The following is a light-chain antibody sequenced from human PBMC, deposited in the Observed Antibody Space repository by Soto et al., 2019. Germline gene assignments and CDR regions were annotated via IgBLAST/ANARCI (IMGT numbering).Light chain of an antibody. CDR3: AAWDDRLNGHV. Sequence: QSVLTQPPSASGTPGQRVTISCSGSSSNIESDTVNWFQQVPGTAPKLLIYRNNQRPSGVPDRFSGSKSGTSASLAISGLQSGDEADYYCAAWDDRLNGHVFGTGTKVTV. J-gene: IGLJ1*01. CDR1: SSNIESDT. CDR2: RNN. V-gene: IGLV1-44*01.